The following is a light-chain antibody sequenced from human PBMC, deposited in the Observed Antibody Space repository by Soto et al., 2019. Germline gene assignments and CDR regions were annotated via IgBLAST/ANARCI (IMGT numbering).Light chain of an antibody. J-gene: IGKJ2*01. CDR3: QQGQNWPLT. V-gene: IGKV3-15*01. CDR1: QSISSE. Sequence: EIVMTQSPATLSVSPGESATLSCRASQSISSELAWYQQKPGQPPRLLIYGASTRATGVPARFTGSGSGSDFTLTISGLQSEDFAVYYWQQGQNWPLTFGQGTRLEI. CDR2: GAS.